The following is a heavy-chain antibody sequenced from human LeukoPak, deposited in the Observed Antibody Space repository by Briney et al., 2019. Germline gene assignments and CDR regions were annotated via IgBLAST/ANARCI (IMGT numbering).Heavy chain of an antibody. V-gene: IGHV3-7*01. CDR3: ARRLDY. Sequence: GGSLRLSCAASGFPFSSYWMRCARQAPGKGVEWVADIKKDGREKYYVDSVKGRFTISRDNAKNSLYLQMTSLRAEDTAVYYCARRLDYWGQGTLVTVSS. J-gene: IGHJ4*02. CDR2: IKKDGREK. CDR1: GFPFSSYW.